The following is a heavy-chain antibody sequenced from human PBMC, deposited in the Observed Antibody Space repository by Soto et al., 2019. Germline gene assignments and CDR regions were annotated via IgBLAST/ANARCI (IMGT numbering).Heavy chain of an antibody. CDR2: IYNSGST. CDR3: ASGRWRAGMDV. V-gene: IGHV4-59*01. J-gene: IGHJ6*02. Sequence: PSETLSLTCTVSGGSISSYYWSWIRQPPGKGLEWIGYIYNSGSTNYNPSLKSRVTISVDTSKNQFSLKLSSVTAADTAVYYCASGRWRAGMDVWGQGTTVTVSS. D-gene: IGHD4-17*01. CDR1: GGSISSYY.